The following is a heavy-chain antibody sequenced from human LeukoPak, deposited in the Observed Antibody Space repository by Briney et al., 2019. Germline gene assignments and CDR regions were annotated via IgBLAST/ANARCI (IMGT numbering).Heavy chain of an antibody. CDR3: ARDYDSIYGGFDY. CDR1: GFTFGTFW. D-gene: IGHD3-16*02. Sequence: GGSLRLSCEASGFTFGTFWMSWVRQAPGKGLEWVSSISSSSSYIYYADSVKGRFTISRDNAKNSLYLQMNSLRAEDTAVYYCARDYDSIYGGFDYWGQGTLVTVSS. CDR2: ISSSSSYI. V-gene: IGHV3-21*01. J-gene: IGHJ4*02.